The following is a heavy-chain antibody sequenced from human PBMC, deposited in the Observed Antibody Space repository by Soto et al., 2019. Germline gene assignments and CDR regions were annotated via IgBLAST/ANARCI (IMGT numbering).Heavy chain of an antibody. V-gene: IGHV3-15*07. CDR2: IKSKTDGGTT. D-gene: IGHD6-13*01. Sequence: GGSLRLSCAASGFTFSNAWMNWVRQAPGKGLEWVGRIKSKTDGGTTDYAAPVKGRFTISRDDSKNTLYLQMNSLKTEDTAVYYCTPGGGVYSSSWEYYYYGMDVWGQGTTVTVSS. CDR3: TPGGGVYSSSWEYYYYGMDV. CDR1: GFTFSNAW. J-gene: IGHJ6*02.